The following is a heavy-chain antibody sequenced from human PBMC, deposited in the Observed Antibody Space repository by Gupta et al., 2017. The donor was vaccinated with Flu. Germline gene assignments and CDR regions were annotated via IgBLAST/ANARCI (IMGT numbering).Heavy chain of an antibody. CDR3: AKNRVAGAISYYYGLDV. D-gene: IGHD1-26*01. J-gene: IGHJ6*02. CDR2: ISASGSRT. Sequence: PVKGLEWISGISASGSRTYYADSVKGRFTISRDTSKNTLYLQMNSLRADDTAIYYCAKNRVAGAISYYYGLDVWGQGTTVTVSS. V-gene: IGHV3-23*01.